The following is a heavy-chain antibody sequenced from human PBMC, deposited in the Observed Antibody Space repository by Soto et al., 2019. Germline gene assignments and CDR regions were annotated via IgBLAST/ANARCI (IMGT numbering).Heavy chain of an antibody. D-gene: IGHD2-8*02. J-gene: IGHJ5*01. CDR2: IHYSGSA. V-gene: IGHV4-59*01. Sequence: PSETLSLTCTVSGGSISSSYWSWVWQPPGKGLEWIGSIHYSGSAANNPSLKSRVTMLVDTSKNQFSLRLTSVTAADTAVYYCARDQDFITGGNWFDSWGQGTLVTVSS. CDR1: GGSISSSY. CDR3: ARDQDFITGGNWFDS.